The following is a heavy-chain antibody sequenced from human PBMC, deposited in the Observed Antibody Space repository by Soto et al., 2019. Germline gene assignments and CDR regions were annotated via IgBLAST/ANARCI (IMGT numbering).Heavy chain of an antibody. J-gene: IGHJ3*02. CDR2: IDTSGHST. V-gene: IGHV3-74*01. CDR1: GFVFTNFW. D-gene: IGHD6-13*01. Sequence: PGVSLRLSCEASGFVFTNFWMHWVRHVPGKGLVWVARIDTSGHSTNYAESVKGRFTTSRDNAKNTVSLQMNSLRVEDTGVYYCVKANDQQLVEGGPFDMWGQGTMVTVSS. CDR3: VKANDQQLVEGGPFDM.